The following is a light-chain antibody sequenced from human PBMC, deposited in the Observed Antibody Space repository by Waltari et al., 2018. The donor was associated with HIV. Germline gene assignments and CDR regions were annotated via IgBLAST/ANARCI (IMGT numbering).Light chain of an antibody. Sequence: DIQMTQSPSSLSASVGDRVTITCRASQGISNSLEWYQQKPGKAPKLLLYGASTLESGVPSRFSGSGSGTDYTLTISSLQPEDFATYYCQHYYSYPYTVGQGTKVEIK. CDR2: GAS. V-gene: IGKV1-NL1*01. CDR3: QHYYSYPYT. CDR1: QGISNS. J-gene: IGKJ2*01.